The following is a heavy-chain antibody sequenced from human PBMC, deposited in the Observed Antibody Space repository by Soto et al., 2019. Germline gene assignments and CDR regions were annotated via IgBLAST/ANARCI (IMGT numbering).Heavy chain of an antibody. CDR1: GFTFNNYW. J-gene: IGHJ4*02. D-gene: IGHD6-19*01. CDR3: ARVQYSSGWYLLNY. Sequence: GGSLRLSCAASGFTFNNYWMHWVRQAPGKGLVWVSRINSDGSSTWYADSVKGRFTISRDNAKNTLYLQMNSLRAEDTAVYYCARVQYSSGWYLLNYWGQGTLVTVSS. V-gene: IGHV3-74*01. CDR2: INSDGSST.